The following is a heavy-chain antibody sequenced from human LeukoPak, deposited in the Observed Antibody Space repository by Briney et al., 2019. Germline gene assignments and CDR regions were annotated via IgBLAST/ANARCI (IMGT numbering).Heavy chain of an antibody. CDR3: TRTYYDFWSGYYRTYYYYYYMDV. CDR1: GFTFGDYA. Sequence: GESLRLSCTASGFTFGDYAMSWFRQPPGKGLEWVGLIRSKAYDGTTEYAASVKGRFTISRDDSKSIAYRQMNSLKTEDTAVYYCTRTYYDFWSGYYRTYYYYYYMDVWGKGTTVTVSS. V-gene: IGHV3-49*03. J-gene: IGHJ6*03. CDR2: IRSKAYDGTT. D-gene: IGHD3-3*01.